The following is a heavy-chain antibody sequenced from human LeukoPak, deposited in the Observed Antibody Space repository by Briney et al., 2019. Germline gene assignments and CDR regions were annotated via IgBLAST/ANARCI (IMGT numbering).Heavy chain of an antibody. D-gene: IGHD3-10*01. CDR3: ARYGSGSYFVDY. CDR1: GGSISSYY. CDR2: IYYSGST. J-gene: IGHJ4*02. Sequence: SGTLSLTCTVSGGSISSYYWSWIRQPPGKGLEWIGYIYYSGSTNYNPSLKSRVTISIDTSKNQFSLKLSSVTAADTAVYYCARYGSGSYFVDYWGQGTLVTVSS. V-gene: IGHV4-59*08.